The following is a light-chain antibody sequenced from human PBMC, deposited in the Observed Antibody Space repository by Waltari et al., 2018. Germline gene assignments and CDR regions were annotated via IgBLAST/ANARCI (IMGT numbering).Light chain of an antibody. V-gene: IGLV2-14*03. CDR1: SNDVGAYNY. CDR2: DVT. CDR3: SSYTTDSTYV. Sequence: QSALTQPASVSGSPGQSITVSCTGTSNDVGAYNYVSWYQQHPGKVPKLMIYDVTKRPSGISYRFSGSKSGNTASLTISGLQAEDEADYYCSSYTTDSTYVFGTGTKVTVL. J-gene: IGLJ1*01.